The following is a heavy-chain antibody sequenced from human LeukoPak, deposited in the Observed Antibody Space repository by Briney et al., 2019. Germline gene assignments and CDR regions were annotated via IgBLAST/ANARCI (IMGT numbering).Heavy chain of an antibody. Sequence: GASVKVSCKASGGTFSSYAISWVRQAPGQGLEWMGGIIPIFGTANYAQKFQGRVTITTDESTSTAYMEPSSLRSEDTAVYYCARASWSGYYSFDYWGQGTLVTVSS. CDR1: GGTFSSYA. J-gene: IGHJ4*02. CDR3: ARASWSGYYSFDY. D-gene: IGHD3-3*01. CDR2: IIPIFGTA. V-gene: IGHV1-69*05.